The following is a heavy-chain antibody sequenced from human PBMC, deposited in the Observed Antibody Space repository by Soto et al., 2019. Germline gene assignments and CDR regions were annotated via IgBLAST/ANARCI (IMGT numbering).Heavy chain of an antibody. CDR1: GYSFTSYC. J-gene: IGHJ6*04. D-gene: IGHD6-6*01. V-gene: IGHV5-51*01. Sequence: GESLKISCKGSGYSFTSYCIGWVRQMPWKGLEWMGIIYPGDSDTRYSPSFQGQVTISADKSISTAYLQWSSLKASDTAMYYCARRGSSSSYYYYGMDVWGKGTTVKVYS. CDR3: ARRGSSSSYYYYGMDV. CDR2: IYPGDSDT.